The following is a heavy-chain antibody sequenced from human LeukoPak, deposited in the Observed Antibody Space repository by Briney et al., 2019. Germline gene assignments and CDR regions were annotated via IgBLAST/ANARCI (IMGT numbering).Heavy chain of an antibody. D-gene: IGHD5-24*01. Sequence: SETLSLTCAVYGGSFSGYYWSWLRQPPGKGLEGIGEINHSGSTNYNLSPKSRVTISVDTSKNQFSLKLSSVTAADTAVYYCARGRARRWLQLGVCYFDYWGQGTLVTVSS. V-gene: IGHV4-34*01. CDR3: ARGRARRWLQLGVCYFDY. CDR1: GGSFSGYY. CDR2: INHSGST. J-gene: IGHJ4*02.